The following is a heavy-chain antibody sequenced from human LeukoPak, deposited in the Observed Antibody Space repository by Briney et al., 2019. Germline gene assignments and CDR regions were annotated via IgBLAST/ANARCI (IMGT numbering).Heavy chain of an antibody. Sequence: PGGSLRLSCAASGFTFSNYAMHWVRQAPGKGLEWVAVISYDGSNEYYADSVKGRFTISRDNSKNMLYLQMNSLRAEDTAVYYCARDYAKTFYWYFDLWGRGTLVTVSS. J-gene: IGHJ2*01. CDR3: ARDYAKTFYWYFDL. V-gene: IGHV3-30-3*01. CDR1: GFTFSNYA. D-gene: IGHD2/OR15-2a*01. CDR2: ISYDGSNE.